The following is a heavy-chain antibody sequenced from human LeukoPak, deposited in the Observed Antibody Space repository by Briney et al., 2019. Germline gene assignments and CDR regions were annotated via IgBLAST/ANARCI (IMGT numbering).Heavy chain of an antibody. CDR3: ARDGSGVWFDY. CDR1: NYSFTSYG. V-gene: IGHV1-18*01. J-gene: IGHJ4*02. CDR2: INAYNGDT. Sequence: ASVKVSCKASNYSFTSYGISWVRQAPGQGLEWMAWINAYNGDTNYAQKLQGRVTLTTETSTSTAYMELRSLRSDDTAVYYCARDGSGVWFDYWGQGTLVTVSS. D-gene: IGHD3-10*01.